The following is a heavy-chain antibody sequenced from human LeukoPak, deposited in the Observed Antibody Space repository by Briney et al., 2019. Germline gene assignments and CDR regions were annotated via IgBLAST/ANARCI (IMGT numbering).Heavy chain of an antibody. CDR1: GGSFGGYY. CDR2: INHSGST. D-gene: IGHD5-24*01. V-gene: IGHV4-34*01. Sequence: SETLSLTCAVYGGSFGGYYWSWIRQPPGKGLEWIGEINHSGSTNYNPSLKSRVTISVDTSKNQFSLKLSSVTAADTAVYYCARGRRWLQPPDYWGQGTLVTVSS. CDR3: ARGRRWLQPPDY. J-gene: IGHJ4*02.